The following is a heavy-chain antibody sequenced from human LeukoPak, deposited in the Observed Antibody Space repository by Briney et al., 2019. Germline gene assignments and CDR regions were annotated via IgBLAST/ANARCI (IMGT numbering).Heavy chain of an antibody. J-gene: IGHJ4*02. CDR3: AREFSSYSGYDYPSYYFDY. CDR1: GGTFSSYA. D-gene: IGHD5-12*01. V-gene: IGHV1-69*04. CDR2: IIPILGIA. Sequence: SVKVSCKASGGTFSSYAISWVRRAPGQGLEWMGRIIPILGIANYAQKFQGRVTITADKSTSTAYMELSSLRSEDTAVYYCAREFSSYSGYDYPSYYFDYWGQGTLVTVSS.